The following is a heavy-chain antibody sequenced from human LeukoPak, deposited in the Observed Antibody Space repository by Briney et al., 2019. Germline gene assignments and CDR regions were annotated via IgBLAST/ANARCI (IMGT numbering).Heavy chain of an antibody. CDR3: ARVGGGSYYGLGSYKWYYFDY. V-gene: IGHV4-39*07. CDR2: IYYSGST. CDR1: GGSISSSSYY. J-gene: IGHJ4*02. D-gene: IGHD3-10*01. Sequence: SETLSLTCTVSGGSISSSSYYWGWIRQPPGKGLEWIGSIYYSGSTYYNPSLKSRVTISVDTSKNQFFLKLSSVTAADTAVYYCARVGGGSYYGLGSYKWYYFDYWGQGTLVTVSS.